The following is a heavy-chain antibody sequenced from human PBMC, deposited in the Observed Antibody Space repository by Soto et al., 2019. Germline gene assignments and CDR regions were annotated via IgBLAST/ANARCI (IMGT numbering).Heavy chain of an antibody. CDR1: GFTVSISY. CDR2: IYRDGST. V-gene: IGHV3-53*01. J-gene: IGHJ4*02. Sequence: EVQLVESGGGLIQPGESLRLSCAASGFTVSISYMSWVRQAPGKGLEWVSTIYRDGSTYYADSVEGRFTISRDNSKNTLYLQMNSLRAEDTATYYCARGKGIGWYESSDYWGQGPLVTVSS. D-gene: IGHD6-19*01. CDR3: ARGKGIGWYESSDY.